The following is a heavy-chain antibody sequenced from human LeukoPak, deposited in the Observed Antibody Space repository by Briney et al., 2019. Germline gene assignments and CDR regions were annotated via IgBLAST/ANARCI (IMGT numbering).Heavy chain of an antibody. Sequence: GGSLRLSCAASGFTFSTYSMNWVRQAPGKGLEWVSYISGGSSNTFYADSVKGRFTISRDNAKNSLYLQMNSLRAEDTAVYYCARGREEQWLVPDAFDIWGQGTMVTVSS. CDR2: ISGGSSNT. CDR1: GFTFSTYS. V-gene: IGHV3-48*01. CDR3: ARGREEQWLVPDAFDI. J-gene: IGHJ3*02. D-gene: IGHD6-19*01.